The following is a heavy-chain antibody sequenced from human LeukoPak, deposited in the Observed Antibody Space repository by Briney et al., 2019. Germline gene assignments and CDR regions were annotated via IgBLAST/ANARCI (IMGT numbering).Heavy chain of an antibody. CDR1: GGSISSSTYY. V-gene: IGHV4-39*07. D-gene: IGHD2-15*01. Sequence: SETLSLTCTVSGGSISSSTYYWGWIRQPPGKGLEWIGSIYYSGNTYYNPSLKSRVTISVDTSKNQFSLKLSSVTAADTAVYYCARSVEGYCSGGSCYSYHYYMDVWGKETTVTVSS. CDR3: ARSVEGYCSGGSCYSYHYYMDV. CDR2: IYYSGNT. J-gene: IGHJ6*03.